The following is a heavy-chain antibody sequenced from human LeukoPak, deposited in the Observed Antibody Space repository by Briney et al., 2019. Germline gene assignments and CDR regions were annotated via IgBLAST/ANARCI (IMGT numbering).Heavy chain of an antibody. Sequence: ASETLSVTCTVSGGSISSGDYYWSWIRQPPGKGLEWIGYIYYSGSTYYNPSLKSRVTISVDTSKNQFSLKLSSVTAADTAVYYCASDVYGSGSIDYWGQGTLVTVSS. CDR1: GGSISSGDYY. CDR3: ASDVYGSGSIDY. D-gene: IGHD3-10*01. V-gene: IGHV4-30-4*01. J-gene: IGHJ4*02. CDR2: IYYSGST.